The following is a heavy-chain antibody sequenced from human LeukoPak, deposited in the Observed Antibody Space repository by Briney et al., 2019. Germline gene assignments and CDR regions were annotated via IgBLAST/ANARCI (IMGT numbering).Heavy chain of an antibody. J-gene: IGHJ4*02. CDR3: ARRYCSSTSCYAFDY. Sequence: SETLSLTCAVYGGSYSGYYWSWIRQPPGKGLEWIGEINHSGSTNYNPSLKSRVTISVDTSKNQFSLKLSSVTAADTAVYYCARRYCSSTSCYAFDYWGQGTLVTVSS. CDR2: INHSGST. CDR1: GGSYSGYY. D-gene: IGHD2-2*01. V-gene: IGHV4-34*01.